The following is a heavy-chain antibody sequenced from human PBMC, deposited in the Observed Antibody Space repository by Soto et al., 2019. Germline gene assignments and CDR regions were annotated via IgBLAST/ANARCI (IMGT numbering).Heavy chain of an antibody. V-gene: IGHV2-5*02. CDR3: AHRILRTVFVLVTTTVIEFAC. CDR2: IYWDDDK. CDR1: GFSLTTSGVG. Sequence: QITLNESGPTVVKPAETLTLTCTFSGFSLTTSGVGVCWIRQSPGKAPEWLALIYWDDDKRYSASLKSRLTITNATCKNQVVLTMASVDPADTSTYYCAHRILRTVFVLVTTTVIEFACWGQGTPVVVSS. J-gene: IGHJ4*02. D-gene: IGHD3-3*01.